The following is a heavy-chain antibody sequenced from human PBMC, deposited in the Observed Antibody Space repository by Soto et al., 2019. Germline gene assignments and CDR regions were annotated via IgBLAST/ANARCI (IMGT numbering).Heavy chain of an antibody. V-gene: IGHV1-69*02. CDR1: GGTFSSYT. CDR2: IIPILGIA. Sequence: QVQLVQSGAEVKKPGSSVKVSCNASGGTFSSYTISWVRQAPGQGLEWMGGIIPILGIANYAQKFQGRVTITADKSTSTAYMELSSLRSEDTAVYYCARYTTVATPSYYYYMDVWGKGTTVTVSS. D-gene: IGHD4-17*01. J-gene: IGHJ6*03. CDR3: ARYTTVATPSYYYYMDV.